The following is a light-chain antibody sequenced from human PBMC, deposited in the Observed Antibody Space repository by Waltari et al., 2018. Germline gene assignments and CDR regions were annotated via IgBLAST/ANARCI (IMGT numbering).Light chain of an antibody. CDR1: SRYDGPYHY. V-gene: IGLV2-11*01. CDR3: CSYAGTYTVYV. CDR2: DVN. Sequence: QSALTQPRSVSGSPGQSVTIPCPGTSRYDGPYHYFPWYQQHPGKAPKLMMFDVNRRPSGVPDRFSGSKSGNTASLTISGLHADDEADYYCCSYAGTYTVYVFGSGTKVTVL. J-gene: IGLJ1*01.